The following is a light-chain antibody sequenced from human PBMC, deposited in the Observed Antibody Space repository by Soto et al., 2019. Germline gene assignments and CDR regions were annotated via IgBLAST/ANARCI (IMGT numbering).Light chain of an antibody. CDR1: SSNIGSTS. V-gene: IGLV1-44*01. Sequence: QSVLTQPPSASGTPGQRVTISCSGSSSNIGSTSVYWYQQLPGTAPKLLIYSNNRRPSGVPDRLSGSKSGTSASLAISWLQSEDEADDYCAAWDNSFSGLVFGRGTKLTVL. CDR2: SNN. J-gene: IGLJ3*02. CDR3: AAWDNSFSGLV.